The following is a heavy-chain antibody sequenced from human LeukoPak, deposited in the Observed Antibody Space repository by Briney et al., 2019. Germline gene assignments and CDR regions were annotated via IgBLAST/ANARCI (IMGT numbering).Heavy chain of an antibody. CDR2: ISAYNGNT. Sequence: ASVKVSCKASGYTFTSYGISWVRQAPGQGLEWRGWISAYNGNTNYAQKLQGRVTITTDISTSTAYMELRSLRSDDTAVYYCASSSTSLMAGYDILTGYFHLDYWGQGTLVTVSS. V-gene: IGHV1-18*01. CDR3: ASSSTSLMAGYDILTGYFHLDY. J-gene: IGHJ4*02. CDR1: GYTFTSYG. D-gene: IGHD3-9*01.